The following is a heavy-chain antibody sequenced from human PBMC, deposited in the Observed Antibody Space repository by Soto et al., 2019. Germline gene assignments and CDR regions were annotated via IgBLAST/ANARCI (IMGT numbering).Heavy chain of an antibody. CDR1: GYSFTTYW. V-gene: IGHV5-51*01. J-gene: IGHJ4*02. CDR3: ARHVASDRWSYFDN. CDR2: IYPPNSET. D-gene: IGHD3-3*01. Sequence: ELQLLQSAAEVKKPGESLRISCEGFGYSFTTYWIGWVRQMPGKGLEWMGIIYPPNSETIYSPPFEGRFTISVDKSINAAFVLWISLEASDTAIYYCARHVASDRWSYFDNWGEGPLVSASS.